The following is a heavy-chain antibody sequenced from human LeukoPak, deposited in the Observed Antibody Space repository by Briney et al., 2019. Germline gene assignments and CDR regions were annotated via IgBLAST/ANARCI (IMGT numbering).Heavy chain of an antibody. CDR2: INHSGST. CDR3: ARGADEMATTDY. CDR1: GGSFSGYY. V-gene: IGHV4-34*01. Sequence: SETLSLTCAVYGGSFSGYYWSWIRQPPGKGLEWIGEINHSGSTNYNPSLKSRVTISVDTSKNQFSLKLSPVTAADTAVYYCARGADEMATTDYWGQGTLVTVSS. J-gene: IGHJ4*02. D-gene: IGHD5-24*01.